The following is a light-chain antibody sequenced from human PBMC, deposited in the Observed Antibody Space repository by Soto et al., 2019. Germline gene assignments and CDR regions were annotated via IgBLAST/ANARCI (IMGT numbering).Light chain of an antibody. Sequence: QSALTQPASVSGSPGQTITISCTGTDTDVGSYNLVSWYQHHPGKARKLIIYEGTKRPSGVSNRCSGSKSGNTASLTISGLQAEDEADYHCCSYAGSNSVVFGGGTKLTVL. V-gene: IGLV2-23*01. J-gene: IGLJ2*01. CDR1: DTDVGSYNL. CDR2: EGT. CDR3: CSYAGSNSVV.